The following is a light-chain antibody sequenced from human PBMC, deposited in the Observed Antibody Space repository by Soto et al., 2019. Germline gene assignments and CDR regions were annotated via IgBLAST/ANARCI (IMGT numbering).Light chain of an antibody. CDR1: SSDVGGYNY. J-gene: IGLJ1*01. CDR2: EVN. Sequence: QSALTQPPSASGSPGQSVAISCTGTSSDVGGYNYVSWYQQHPGKAPKLMIYEVNKRPSGVPDRFSGSKSGNTASLTVPGLQAEDEADYYCSSYAGSSNVFGTGTQVTVL. V-gene: IGLV2-8*01. CDR3: SSYAGSSNV.